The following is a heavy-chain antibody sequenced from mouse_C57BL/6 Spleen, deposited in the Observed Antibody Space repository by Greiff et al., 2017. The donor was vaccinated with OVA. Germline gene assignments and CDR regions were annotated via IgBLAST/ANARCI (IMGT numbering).Heavy chain of an antibody. CDR1: GYTFTDYY. Sequence: VQLQQSGAELVRPGASVKLSCKASGYTFTDYYINWVKQRPGQGLEWIARIYPGSGNTYYNEKFKGKATLTAEKSSSTAYMQRSSLTSEDSAVYFCARRNGSSWYFDVWGTGTTVTVSS. D-gene: IGHD1-1*01. CDR3: ARRNGSSWYFDV. V-gene: IGHV1-76*01. J-gene: IGHJ1*03. CDR2: IYPGSGNT.